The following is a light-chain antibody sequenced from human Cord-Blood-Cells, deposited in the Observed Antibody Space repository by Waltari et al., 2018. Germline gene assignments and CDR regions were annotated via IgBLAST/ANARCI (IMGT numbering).Light chain of an antibody. CDR2: AES. V-gene: IGKV1-39*01. CDR3: QQSYSTPPYT. Sequence: DIQMTQSPSSLSASVGERVTITCRASQSISSYLNWYQQKPGKAPKLLIYAESSLQSGVPSRFSGSGSGTDFTLTISSLQPEDFATYYCQQSYSTPPYTFGQGTKLEIK. J-gene: IGKJ2*01. CDR1: QSISSY.